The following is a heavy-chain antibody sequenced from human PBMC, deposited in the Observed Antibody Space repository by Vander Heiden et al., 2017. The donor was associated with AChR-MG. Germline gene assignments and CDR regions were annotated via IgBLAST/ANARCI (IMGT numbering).Heavy chain of an antibody. V-gene: IGHV3-74*01. D-gene: IGHD2-15*01. J-gene: IGHJ4*02. CDR1: GFTFSSYW. CDR2: LNSDGSST. Sequence: EVQLVESGGGLVQPGGSLRLSCAASGFTFSSYWMHWVRQAPGKGLVWVSRLNSDGSSTSYADSVKGRFTISRDNAKNTLYLQMNSLRAKDTAVYYCARGYCSGGSCYPAIWGQGTLVTVSS. CDR3: ARGYCSGGSCYPAI.